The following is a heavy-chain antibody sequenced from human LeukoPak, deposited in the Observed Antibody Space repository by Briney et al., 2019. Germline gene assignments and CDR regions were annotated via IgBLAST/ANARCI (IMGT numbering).Heavy chain of an antibody. V-gene: IGHV3-74*01. D-gene: IGHD3-9*01. Sequence: GGSLRHSCAASGFTFSSYWMHWVRQAPRKGLVWVSRINGDGRNIKYADSVRGRFTISRDNAKNTLYLQMNTLRVEDTAVYYCTRDLMDYDVSTGLHHYYMDVWGQGTTVTVSS. CDR2: INGDGRNI. J-gene: IGHJ6*02. CDR1: GFTFSSYW. CDR3: TRDLMDYDVSTGLHHYYMDV.